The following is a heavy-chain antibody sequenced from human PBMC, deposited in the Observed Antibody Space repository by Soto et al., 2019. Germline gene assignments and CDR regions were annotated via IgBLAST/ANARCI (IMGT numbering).Heavy chain of an antibody. CDR1: GYTFTGYY. Sequence: GSSVKVSCKASGYTFTGYYMHWVRQAPGQGLEWMGWINPNSGGTNYAQKFQGWVTMTRDTSISTAYMELSRLRSDDTAVYYCARAGYCSSTSCPGRAFDIWGQGTMVTVSS. CDR3: ARAGYCSSTSCPGRAFDI. D-gene: IGHD2-2*01. CDR2: INPNSGGT. J-gene: IGHJ3*02. V-gene: IGHV1-2*04.